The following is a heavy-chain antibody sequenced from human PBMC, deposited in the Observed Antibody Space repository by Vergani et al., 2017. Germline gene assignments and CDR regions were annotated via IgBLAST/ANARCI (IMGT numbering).Heavy chain of an antibody. CDR2: TDHSGSA. D-gene: IGHD6-13*01. CDR3: ARVKGIAAAGSVYYYYYMDV. V-gene: IGHV4-38-2*02. CDR1: GDSINSGHY. J-gene: IGHJ6*03. Sequence: QVQLQESGPGLVKPSETLALICSVSGDSINSGHYWAWIRQRPGKGLEWIGTTDHSGSALYSPSLKSRVTISVDTSKNQVSLNLSSVTAADTAVYYCARVKGIAAAGSVYYYYYMDVWGKGTTVTVSS.